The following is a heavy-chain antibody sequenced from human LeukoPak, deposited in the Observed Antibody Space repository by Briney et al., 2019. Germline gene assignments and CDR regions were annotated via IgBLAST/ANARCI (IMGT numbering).Heavy chain of an antibody. CDR3: AREQLYSGYYGLDV. V-gene: IGHV3-33*01. CDR1: GFTFSNYA. D-gene: IGHD2-21*01. CDR2: IWYDGSNK. Sequence: AGGSLRLSCAASGFTFSNYAMHWVRQAPGKGLEWVAVIWYDGSNKYYTDSVKGRFTISRDNSKNTVNLQVNSLRPEDTAVYYCAREQLYSGYYGLDVWGQGTTLTVSS. J-gene: IGHJ6*02.